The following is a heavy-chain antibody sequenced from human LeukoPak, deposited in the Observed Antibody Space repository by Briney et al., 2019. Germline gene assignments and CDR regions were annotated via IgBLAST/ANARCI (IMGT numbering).Heavy chain of an antibody. CDR3: ARHSSSSRGWFDP. CDR2: IYHSVNT. D-gene: IGHD6-6*01. Sequence: PSETLSLTCTVSVGSISSYYWTWIRQPPGKGLEWIGYIYHSVNTNYNPSLKSRVTISVDTSKNQFSLKVSSVTAADTAVYYCARHSSSSRGWFDPWGQGTLVTVSS. V-gene: IGHV4-59*01. CDR1: VGSISSYY. J-gene: IGHJ5*02.